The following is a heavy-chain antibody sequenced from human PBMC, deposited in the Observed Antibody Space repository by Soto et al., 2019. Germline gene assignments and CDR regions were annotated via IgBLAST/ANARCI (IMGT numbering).Heavy chain of an antibody. Sequence: ASVKVSCKASGYTLSNYAMHWVRQAPGQRLEWMGWISGYNGDTNYAQKFQGRVSMTIDTSTTTAYMELRSLTSDDTAVYYCAKNGQPPYYYYGLDVWGQGTKVTVSS. V-gene: IGHV1-18*01. CDR1: GYTLSNYA. CDR2: ISGYNGDT. CDR3: AKNGQPPYYYYGLDV. J-gene: IGHJ6*02. D-gene: IGHD2-8*01.